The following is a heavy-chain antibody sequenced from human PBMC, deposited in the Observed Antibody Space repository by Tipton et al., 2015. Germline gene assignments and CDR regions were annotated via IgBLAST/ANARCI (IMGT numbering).Heavy chain of an antibody. J-gene: IGHJ3*02. CDR1: GFTFDDYA. V-gene: IGHV3-9*01. CDR3: ARDDDRGAFAI. CDR2: ISWNSDNK. Sequence: SLRLSCAASGFTFDDYAMYWVRQAPGKGLEWVSGISWNSDNKGYADSVKGRFTISRDNAKNSLYLQMNSLRAEDTAVYYCARDDDRGAFAIWGQGTMVTVSS.